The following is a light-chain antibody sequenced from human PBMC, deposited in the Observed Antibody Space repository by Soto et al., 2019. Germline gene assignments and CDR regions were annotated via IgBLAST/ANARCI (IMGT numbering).Light chain of an antibody. Sequence: ETVLTQSPVTLSLSPGESATLSSRTSQSVRSTYLAWYQQKPGQAPRLLVYAASTRATGIPDRFSGSGSGTDFTLPISRLEPEDFAVYYCQQYGRSLITFGQGTRLEI. CDR2: AAS. V-gene: IGKV3-20*01. CDR3: QQYGRSLIT. CDR1: QSVRSTY. J-gene: IGKJ5*01.